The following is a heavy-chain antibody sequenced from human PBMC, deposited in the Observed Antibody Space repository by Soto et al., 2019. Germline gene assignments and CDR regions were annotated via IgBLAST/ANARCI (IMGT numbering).Heavy chain of an antibody. CDR3: ARVRSSYYYDSSGYYFVY. J-gene: IGHJ4*02. Sequence: ASVKVSCKSSGYTFTSYDINCVRQATGQGLEWMGWMNPNSGNTGYAQKFQGRVTMTRNTSISTAYMELSSLRSEDTAVYYCARVRSSYYYDSSGYYFVYWGQGTLVTVSS. V-gene: IGHV1-8*01. D-gene: IGHD3-22*01. CDR1: GYTFTSYD. CDR2: MNPNSGNT.